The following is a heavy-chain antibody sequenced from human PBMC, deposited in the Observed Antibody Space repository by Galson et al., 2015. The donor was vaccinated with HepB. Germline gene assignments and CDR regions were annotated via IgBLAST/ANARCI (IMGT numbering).Heavy chain of an antibody. J-gene: IGHJ5*02. CDR3: ARGGRRSSGSSNWFDP. D-gene: IGHD3-22*01. CDR2: IIPILGIA. Sequence: SVKVSCKASGGTFSSYAISWVRQAPGQGLEWMGGIIPILGIANYAQKFQGRVTITADKSTSTAYMELSSLRSEDTAVYYCARGGRRSSGSSNWFDPWGQGTLVTVSS. V-gene: IGHV1-69*10. CDR1: GGTFSSYA.